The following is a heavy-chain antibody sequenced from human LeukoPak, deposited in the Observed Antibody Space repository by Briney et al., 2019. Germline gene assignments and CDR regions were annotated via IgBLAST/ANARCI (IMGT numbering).Heavy chain of an antibody. CDR3: AKDTYSSSLMGFDY. CDR2: ISWNSGSI. V-gene: IGHV3-9*01. CDR1: GFTFDDYA. Sequence: GGSLRLSCAASGFTFDDYAMHWVRQAPGKGLEWASGISWNSGSIGYADSVKGRFTISRDNAKNSLYLQMNSLRAEDTALYYCAKDTYSSSLMGFDYWGQGTLVTVSS. D-gene: IGHD6-6*01. J-gene: IGHJ4*02.